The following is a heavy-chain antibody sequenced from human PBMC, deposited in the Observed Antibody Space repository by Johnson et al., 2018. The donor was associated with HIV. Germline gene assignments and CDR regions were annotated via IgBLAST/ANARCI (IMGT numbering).Heavy chain of an antibody. D-gene: IGHD3-9*01. CDR2: ISYDGSNK. J-gene: IGHJ3*02. V-gene: IGHV3-30*14. CDR3: ARDGRDLVTRGSFDI. CDR1: GFTFSSYA. Sequence: QVQLVESGGGVVQPGRSLRLSCAASGFTFSSYAMHWVRQAPGKGLEWVAIISYDGSNKYYADSVKGRFTISRDNSKNTLYLQMNSLRAGDTAIYYCARDGRDLVTRGSFDIWGQGTMVTVSS.